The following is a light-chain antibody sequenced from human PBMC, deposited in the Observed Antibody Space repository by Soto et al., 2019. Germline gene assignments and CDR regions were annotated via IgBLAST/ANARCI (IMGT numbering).Light chain of an antibody. V-gene: IGKV3-20*01. Sequence: ESVLTQSPGTLSLSPGERATLSCRASQSVSNSFFAWYQQKPGQAPRLLIYGVSSRATGIPDRFSGSGSLTDFTLTISRLEPEDCVVYYCQQYSSLPHTFGRGTKLEV. CDR2: GVS. CDR3: QQYSSLPHT. J-gene: IGKJ2*01. CDR1: QSVSNSF.